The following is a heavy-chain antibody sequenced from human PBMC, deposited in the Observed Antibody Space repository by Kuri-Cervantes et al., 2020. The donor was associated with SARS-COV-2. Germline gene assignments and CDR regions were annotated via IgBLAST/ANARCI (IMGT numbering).Heavy chain of an antibody. Sequence: GGSLRLSCAASGFTFSSYAMSWVRQAPGKGLEWVSAISGSSGSTYYADSVKGRFTISRDNSKNTLYLQMNSLRAEDTAVYYCAKGDYCSSTSCYSYYYYYGMDVWGQGTTVTISS. CDR1: GFTFSSYA. V-gene: IGHV3-23*01. CDR2: ISGSSGST. CDR3: AKGDYCSSTSCYSYYYYYGMDV. D-gene: IGHD2-2*01. J-gene: IGHJ6*02.